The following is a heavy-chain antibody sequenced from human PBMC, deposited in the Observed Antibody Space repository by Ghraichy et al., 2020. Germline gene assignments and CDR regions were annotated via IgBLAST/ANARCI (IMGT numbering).Heavy chain of an antibody. J-gene: IGHJ4*02. Sequence: ASVKVSCKASGYNFFNYAMHWVRQAPGQRLEWMGWINGGNGNTDYSQTFQGRVTFTRDTSASIAYMELSSLRSEDTGVYYCARPATGTSVFAYWGQGTLVTVSS. CDR2: INGGNGNT. CDR3: ARPATGTSVFAY. D-gene: IGHD1-7*01. CDR1: GYNFFNYA. V-gene: IGHV1-3*01.